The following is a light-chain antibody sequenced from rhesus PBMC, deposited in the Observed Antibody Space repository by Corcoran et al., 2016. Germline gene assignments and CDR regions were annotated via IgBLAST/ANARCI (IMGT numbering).Light chain of an antibody. CDR1: QSVGGY. CDR3: QRSSDLWT. J-gene: IGKJ1*01. V-gene: IGKV3-24*04. Sequence: EIVVTQSPATLSLSPGERGTLSCRASQSVGGYLAWYQQRPGQAPRLPIYGASIRATGIPDRFSGSGSGTDFTLTISRLEPEDVGVYYCQRSSDLWTFGQGTKVDIK. CDR2: GAS.